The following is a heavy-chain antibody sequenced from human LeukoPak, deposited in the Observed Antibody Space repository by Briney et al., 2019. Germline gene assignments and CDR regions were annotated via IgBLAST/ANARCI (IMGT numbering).Heavy chain of an antibody. Sequence: SETLSLTCAVYGGSFSGYYWSWIRQPPGKGLEWIGYIYYSGSTNYNPSLKSRVTISVDTSKNQFSLKLSSVTAADTAVYYCARDNTYYFDYWGQGTLVTVSS. CDR3: ARDNTYYFDY. CDR2: IYYSGST. J-gene: IGHJ4*02. V-gene: IGHV4-59*01. D-gene: IGHD2-2*02. CDR1: GGSFSGYY.